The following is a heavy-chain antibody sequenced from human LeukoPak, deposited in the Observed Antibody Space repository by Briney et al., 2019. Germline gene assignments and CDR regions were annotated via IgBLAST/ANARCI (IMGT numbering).Heavy chain of an antibody. J-gene: IGHJ4*02. CDR3: ARALIVVVVADYFDY. CDR2: IKQDGSEK. V-gene: IGHV3-7*01. CDR1: GFTFSSYW. Sequence: GGSLRLSCAASGFTFSSYWMSWVRQAPGKGLEWVANIKQDGSEKYYVDSVKGRFTISRDNAKNSLYLQMDSLRAEDTAVYYCARALIVVVVADYFDYWGQGTLVTVSS. D-gene: IGHD2-15*01.